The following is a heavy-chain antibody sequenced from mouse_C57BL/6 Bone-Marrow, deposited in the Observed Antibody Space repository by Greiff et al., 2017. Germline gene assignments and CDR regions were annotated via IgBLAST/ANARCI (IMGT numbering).Heavy chain of an antibody. D-gene: IGHD2-2*01. CDR2: ISYDGSN. J-gene: IGHJ1*03. Sequence: EVQRVESGPGLVKPSQSLSLTCSVTGYSITSGYYWNWIRQFPGNKLEWMGYISYDGSNNYNPSLKNRISITRDTSKNLFFLKLNSVTTEDTATYYCARTGYYGYFDVWGTGTTVTVSS. CDR1: GYSITSGYY. V-gene: IGHV3-6*01. CDR3: ARTGYYGYFDV.